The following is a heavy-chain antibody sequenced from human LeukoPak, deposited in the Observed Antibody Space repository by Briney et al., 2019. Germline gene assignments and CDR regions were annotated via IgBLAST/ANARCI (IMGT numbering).Heavy chain of an antibody. J-gene: IGHJ4*02. CDR2: ISWDGGST. D-gene: IGHD5-24*01. CDR3: ARSRDGYNFPLDY. Sequence: GGSLRLSCAASGFTFDDYAMHWVRQAPGKGLEWVSLISWDGGSTYYADSVKGRFTISRDNSKNSLYLQMNSLRAEDTALYYCARSRDGYNFPLDYWGQGTLVAVSS. CDR1: GFTFDDYA. V-gene: IGHV3-43D*03.